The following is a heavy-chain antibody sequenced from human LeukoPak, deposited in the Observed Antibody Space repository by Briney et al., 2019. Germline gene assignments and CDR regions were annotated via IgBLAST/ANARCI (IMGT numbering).Heavy chain of an antibody. CDR3: AREISSGWSDY. V-gene: IGHV1-2*06. CDR2: INPNSGDT. D-gene: IGHD6-19*01. J-gene: IGHJ4*02. CDR1: GYTFTGYY. Sequence: GASVKVSCKASGYTFTGYYMHWVRQAPGQGLEWMGRINPNSGDTNYAQKFQGRVTMTRDTSISTAYMELSGLRSDDTAVYYCAREISSGWSDYWGQGTLVTVSS.